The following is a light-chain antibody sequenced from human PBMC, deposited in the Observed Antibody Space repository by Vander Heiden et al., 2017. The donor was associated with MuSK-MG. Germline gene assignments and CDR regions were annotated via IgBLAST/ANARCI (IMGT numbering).Light chain of an antibody. CDR1: ASDVGLSDY. J-gene: IGLJ1*01. CDR3: SSYSASTTYV. V-gene: IGLV2-14*03. Sequence: QSALAQPPSVSGSPGQTITISCTGTASDVGLSDYVSWYQQFPDKATKLMIFDVTHRPSGVSNRFSGSKSGDTASLTISGLQAEDEADYFCSSYSASTTYVFGTGSRVTVL. CDR2: DVT.